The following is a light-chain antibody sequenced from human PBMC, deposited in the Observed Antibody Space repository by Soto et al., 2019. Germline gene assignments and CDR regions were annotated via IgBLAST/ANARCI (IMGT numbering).Light chain of an antibody. CDR1: QSVSSN. CDR3: QQYSDWPPT. J-gene: IGKJ1*01. CDR2: GAS. V-gene: IGKV3-15*01. Sequence: EIILTQSPDTLSLSPGERATLSCRASQSVSSNLAWYQQKPGQAPRLLINGASTRATGIPARFSGSGSGTEFSLTISSLQSEDFAVYYCQQYSDWPPTFGQGTKVDIK.